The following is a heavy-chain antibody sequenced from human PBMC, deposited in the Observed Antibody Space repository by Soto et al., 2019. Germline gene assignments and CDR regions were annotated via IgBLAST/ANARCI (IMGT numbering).Heavy chain of an antibody. CDR1: GYTFTGYY. V-gene: IGHV1-2*04. Sequence: ASVKVSCKASGYTFTGYYMHWVRQAPGQGLEWMGWINPNSGGTNYAQKFQGWVTMTRDTSISTAYMELSRLRSDDTAVYYCARVRTIFGVDDAFDIWGQGTMVTVSS. CDR3: ARVRTIFGVDDAFDI. CDR2: INPNSGGT. D-gene: IGHD3-3*01. J-gene: IGHJ3*02.